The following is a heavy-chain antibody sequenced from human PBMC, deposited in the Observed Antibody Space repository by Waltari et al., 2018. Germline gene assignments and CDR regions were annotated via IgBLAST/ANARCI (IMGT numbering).Heavy chain of an antibody. Sequence: QVQLQESGPGLVKPSQTLSLTCPVSGGSISSGGYYWSWIRQHPGKGREWIGYIYYSGSTYYNPSLKSRVTISVDTSKNQFSLKLSSVTAADTAVYYCARAPPGYEKFFDYWGQGTLVTVSS. J-gene: IGHJ4*02. CDR1: GGSISSGGYY. V-gene: IGHV4-31*03. CDR3: ARAPPGYEKFFDY. CDR2: IYYSGST. D-gene: IGHD5-12*01.